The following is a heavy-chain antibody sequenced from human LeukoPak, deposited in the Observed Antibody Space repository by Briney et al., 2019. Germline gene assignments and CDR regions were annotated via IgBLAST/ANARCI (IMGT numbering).Heavy chain of an antibody. V-gene: IGHV1-2*02. CDR1: GNTFTGYY. D-gene: IGHD6-19*01. CDR3: ATDRVYRSSGRSWGFFDY. CDR2: INPNSGGT. J-gene: IGHJ4*02. Sequence: GASVKVSCKASGNTFTGYYMHWVRQAPGQGLEWMGWINPNSGGTNYAQKFQRRVTMTRDTYISTAYMELSRLRSDDTAVYFCATDRVYRSSGRSWGFFDYWGQGTLVIVSS.